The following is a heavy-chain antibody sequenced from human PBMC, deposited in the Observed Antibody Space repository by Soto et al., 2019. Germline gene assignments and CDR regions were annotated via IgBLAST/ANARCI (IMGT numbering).Heavy chain of an antibody. V-gene: IGHV4-39*01. CDR2: IYYSGST. J-gene: IGHJ2*01. CDR1: GGSISSSSYY. Sequence: QLQLQESGPGLVKPSETLSLTCTVSGGSISSSSYYWGWIRQPPGTGLEWIGSIYYSGSTYYNPSLKSRVTISVDTSKNQYSLKRSSVTAADTAVYYCARRGGRLDHARYFDLWGRGPLVTVSS. D-gene: IGHD5-12*01. CDR3: ARRGGRLDHARYFDL.